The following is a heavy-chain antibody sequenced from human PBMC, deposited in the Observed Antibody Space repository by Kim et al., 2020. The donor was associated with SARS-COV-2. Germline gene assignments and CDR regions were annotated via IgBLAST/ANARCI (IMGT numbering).Heavy chain of an antibody. D-gene: IGHD2-15*01. V-gene: IGHV3-23*03. Sequence: GGSLRLSCAASGFTLSSYAMTWVRQAPGRGLEWVSVIYSAGSRTCYADSVKGRFTISRDESKNMLYLQMNSLRAEDTAVYYCAKGYYGGNSYGSHFDYWGQGTLVTVSS. J-gene: IGHJ4*02. CDR2: IYSAGSRT. CDR1: GFTLSSYA. CDR3: AKGYYGGNSYGSHFDY.